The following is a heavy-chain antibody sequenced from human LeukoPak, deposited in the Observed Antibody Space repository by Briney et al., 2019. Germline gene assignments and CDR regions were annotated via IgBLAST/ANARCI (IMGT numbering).Heavy chain of an antibody. D-gene: IGHD2-15*01. CDR3: ARQDKDIWNYYNMDV. J-gene: IGHJ6*03. Sequence: SETLSLTCAVSGGSLIDYYWSWIRQPPGKGLEWIGEISHSGSTRYSPSLKSRVTVSVDTSNNQFSLNLTSVTAADTAVYYCARQDKDIWNYYNMDVWGKGTTVTVSS. CDR1: GGSLIDYY. CDR2: ISHSGST. V-gene: IGHV4-34*01.